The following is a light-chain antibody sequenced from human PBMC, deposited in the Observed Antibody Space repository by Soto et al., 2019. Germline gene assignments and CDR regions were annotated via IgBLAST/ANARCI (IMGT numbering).Light chain of an antibody. Sequence: QSALTQPASVSGSPGQSITISCTGTSSDVGGYNYVSWYQQHPGKAPRLMIYDVSNRPSGVSDRFSASKSGNTASLTISGLQAEDEADYYCCSYTSISVVFGGGTKLTVL. CDR2: DVS. CDR1: SSDVGGYNY. CDR3: CSYTSISVV. J-gene: IGLJ2*01. V-gene: IGLV2-14*01.